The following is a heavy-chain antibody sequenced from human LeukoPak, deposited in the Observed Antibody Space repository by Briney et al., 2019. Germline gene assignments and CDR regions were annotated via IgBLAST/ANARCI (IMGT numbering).Heavy chain of an antibody. Sequence: GGSLRLSCAASGFSFSTYYVNWVRQAPGKGLEWVSCISSSSTYIYYADSVMGRFAISRDNAKNSLYLQMNSLRAEDTAVYYCARESHGSFDYWGQGSLVTVSS. CDR2: ISSSSTYI. CDR1: GFSFSTYY. V-gene: IGHV3-21*01. J-gene: IGHJ4*02. CDR3: ARESHGSFDY.